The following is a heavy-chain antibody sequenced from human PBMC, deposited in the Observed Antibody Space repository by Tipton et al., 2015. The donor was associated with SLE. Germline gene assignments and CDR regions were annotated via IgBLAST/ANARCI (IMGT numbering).Heavy chain of an antibody. V-gene: IGHV3-74*01. CDR2: INTDGRST. J-gene: IGHJ5*02. Sequence: SLRLSCAASGFTFSGHWMHWVRQAPGKGLVWVSRINTDGRSTSYADSVKGRFTISRDNAKNTLYLQMNSLRAEDTAVYYCARERDTTILHLGLDPWRQGALVSFS. CDR3: ARERDTTILHLGLDP. CDR1: GFTFSGHW. D-gene: IGHD1-1*01.